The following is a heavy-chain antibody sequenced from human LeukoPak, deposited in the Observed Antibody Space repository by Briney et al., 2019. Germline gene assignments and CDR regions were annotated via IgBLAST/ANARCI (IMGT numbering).Heavy chain of an antibody. D-gene: IGHD3-22*01. CDR2: INPNSGGT. V-gene: IGHV1-2*02. CDR1: GYTFTGYY. CDR3: ARADYYYDSSGYYYFNWFDP. Sequence: GASVKVSCKASGYTFTGYYMYWVRQAPGQGLEWMGWINPNSGGTNYAQKFQGRVTMTRDTSISTAYMELSRLRSDDTAVYYCARADYYYDSSGYYYFNWFDPWGQGTLVTVSS. J-gene: IGHJ5*02.